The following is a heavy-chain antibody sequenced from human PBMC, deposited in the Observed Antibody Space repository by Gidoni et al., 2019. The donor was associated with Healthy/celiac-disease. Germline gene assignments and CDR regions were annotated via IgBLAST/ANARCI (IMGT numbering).Heavy chain of an antibody. CDR1: GYTFTGYY. V-gene: IGHV1-2*04. D-gene: IGHD1-26*01. CDR3: ARGALGADYYYGMDV. Sequence: QVQLVQSGAEVKKPGASVKVSCKASGYTFTGYYMHWVRQAPGKGLEWMGWINPNSGGTNYAQKFQGWVTMTRDTSSSTAYMELSRLRSGDTAVYYCARGALGADYYYGMDVWGQGTTVTVSS. CDR2: INPNSGGT. J-gene: IGHJ6*02.